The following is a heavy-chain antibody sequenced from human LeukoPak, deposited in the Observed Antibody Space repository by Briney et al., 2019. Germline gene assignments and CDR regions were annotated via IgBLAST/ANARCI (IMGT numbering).Heavy chain of an antibody. D-gene: IGHD6-25*01. CDR2: IWYDGSNK. J-gene: IGHJ1*01. V-gene: IGHV3-33*06. CDR1: GFTFSSYG. Sequence: GRSLRLSCAAAGFTFSSYGMHWVRQAPGKGLEWVAVIWYDGSNKYYADSAKGRFTISRDSSKNTLYLQMNSLRAEDTAVYYCAKEPNPYSSGWYFQDWGQGTLVTVSS. CDR3: AKEPNPYSSGWYFQD.